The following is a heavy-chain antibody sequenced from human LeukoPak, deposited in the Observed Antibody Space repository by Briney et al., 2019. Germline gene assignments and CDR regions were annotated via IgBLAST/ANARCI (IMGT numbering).Heavy chain of an antibody. CDR1: GFTFSNHW. V-gene: IGHV3-7*01. D-gene: IGHD6-19*01. Sequence: GGSLRLSCAASGFTFSNHWMSWVRQAPGKGLEWVANIKQDGSEKYYVDSVKGRFTISRDNAKNSLYLQMNSLRVEDTAVYYCARDLRVAVTGNWRWFDPRGLGTLVTVSS. CDR3: ARDLRVAVTGNWRWFDP. J-gene: IGHJ5*02. CDR2: IKQDGSEK.